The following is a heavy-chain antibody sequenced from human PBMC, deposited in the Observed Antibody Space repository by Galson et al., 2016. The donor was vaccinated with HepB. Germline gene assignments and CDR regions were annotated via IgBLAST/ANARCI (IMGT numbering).Heavy chain of an antibody. D-gene: IGHD4-17*01. Sequence: SLRLSCAASGFTFGNYGMHWVRQAPGKGLEWVAIIWFDGTSKYYAASVKGRFTVSRDNSKNTLYLEMNSLRAEDTAVYFCARSYGDYLLAYFDYWGQGALVTVSS. CDR1: GFTFGNYG. J-gene: IGHJ4*02. CDR3: ARSYGDYLLAYFDY. V-gene: IGHV3-33*01. CDR2: IWFDGTSK.